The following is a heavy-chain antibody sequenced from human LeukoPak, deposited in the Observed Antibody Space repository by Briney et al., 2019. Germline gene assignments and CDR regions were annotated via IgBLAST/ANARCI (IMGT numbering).Heavy chain of an antibody. J-gene: IGHJ4*02. D-gene: IGHD3-10*01. CDR2: ISSSSSYI. CDR3: ASVVLWFGEHEVY. CDR1: GFTFSSYS. V-gene: IGHV3-21*01. Sequence: GGSLRLSCAASGFTFSSYSMNWVRQAPGKGLEWVSSISSSSSYIYYADSVKGRFTISRDNAKNSLYLQMNSLRAEDTAVYYCASVVLWFGEHEVYRGQGTLVTVSS.